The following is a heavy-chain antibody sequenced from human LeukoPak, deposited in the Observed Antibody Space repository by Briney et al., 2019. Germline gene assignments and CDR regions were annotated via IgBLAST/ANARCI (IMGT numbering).Heavy chain of an antibody. Sequence: SQTLSLTCTVSGGSISSGGYYWSWIRQHPGKGLEWIGYIYYSGSTYYNPSLKSRVTISVDTSKNQFSLKLSSVTAADTAVYYCARTYNWNPYNWFDPWGQGTLVTVSS. CDR2: IYYSGST. J-gene: IGHJ5*02. V-gene: IGHV4-31*03. CDR1: GGSISSGGYY. D-gene: IGHD1-20*01. CDR3: ARTYNWNPYNWFDP.